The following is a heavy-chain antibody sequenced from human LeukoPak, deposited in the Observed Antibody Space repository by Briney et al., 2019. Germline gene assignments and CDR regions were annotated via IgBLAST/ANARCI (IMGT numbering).Heavy chain of an antibody. CDR2: INHSGST. D-gene: IGHD4-17*01. V-gene: IGHV4-34*01. CDR3: ARGPKSTVTTFHRVRTKTNWFDP. J-gene: IGHJ5*02. CDR1: GGSFSGYY. Sequence: SETLSLTCAVYGGSFSGYYWSWIRQPPGKGLEWIGEINHSGSTNYNPSLKSRVTISVDTSKNQFSLKLSSVTAADTAVYYCARGPKSTVTTFHRVRTKTNWFDPWGQGTLVTVSS.